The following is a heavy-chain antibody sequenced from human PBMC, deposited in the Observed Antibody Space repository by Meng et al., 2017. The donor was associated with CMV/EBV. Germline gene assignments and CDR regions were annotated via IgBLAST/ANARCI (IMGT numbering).Heavy chain of an antibody. V-gene: IGHV1-69*10. Sequence: SVKVSCKASGCTFSSYAISWVRQAPGQGLEWMGGINPIIGIANYAQKFQGRVTITADKSTSTAYMELSSLRSEDTAVYYCAREGSGEYDEFWSGQGFDPWGQGTLVTVSS. CDR2: INPIIGIA. D-gene: IGHD3-3*01. J-gene: IGHJ5*02. CDR3: AREGSGEYDEFWSGQGFDP. CDR1: GCTFSSYA.